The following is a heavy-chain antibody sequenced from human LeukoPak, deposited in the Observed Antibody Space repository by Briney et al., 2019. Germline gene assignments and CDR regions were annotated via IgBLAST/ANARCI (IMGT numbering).Heavy chain of an antibody. Sequence: GGSLRLSCAASGFTFDDYGMSWVRQAPGKGLEWVSGINWNGGSTGYADSVKGRFTISRDNSKNTLYLQMNSLRAEDTAVYYCAKPSAYFTMVRGVTTDSWGQGTLVTVSS. D-gene: IGHD3-10*01. CDR3: AKPSAYFTMVRGVTTDS. J-gene: IGHJ4*02. V-gene: IGHV3-20*04. CDR1: GFTFDDYG. CDR2: INWNGGST.